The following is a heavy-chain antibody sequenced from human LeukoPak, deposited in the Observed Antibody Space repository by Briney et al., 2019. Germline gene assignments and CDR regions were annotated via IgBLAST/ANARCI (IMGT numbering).Heavy chain of an antibody. Sequence: SETLTHTCAVYGGSFSGYYWSWIRQPPGKGLEWIGEINHSGSTNYNPSLKSRVTISVDTSKNQFSLKLSSVTAADTAVYYCARVLWLVPDRYYYYGMDVWGQGTTVTVSS. V-gene: IGHV4-34*01. J-gene: IGHJ6*02. CDR3: ARVLWLVPDRYYYYGMDV. D-gene: IGHD6-19*01. CDR1: GGSFSGYY. CDR2: INHSGST.